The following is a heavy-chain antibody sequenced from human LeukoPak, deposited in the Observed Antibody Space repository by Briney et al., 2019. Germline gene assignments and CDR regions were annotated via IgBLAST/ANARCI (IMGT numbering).Heavy chain of an antibody. Sequence: GGSLRLSCAASGFPFSSYVMSWVRQAPGKGLEWVSAISGSGGTTYYTDSVKGRFTISRDNSKNTLYLQMNSLRAEDTAVYYCVKNFWSGKYYYYYMDVWGKGTTVTVSS. J-gene: IGHJ6*03. V-gene: IGHV3-23*01. CDR1: GFPFSSYV. D-gene: IGHD3-3*01. CDR2: ISGSGGTT. CDR3: VKNFWSGKYYYYYMDV.